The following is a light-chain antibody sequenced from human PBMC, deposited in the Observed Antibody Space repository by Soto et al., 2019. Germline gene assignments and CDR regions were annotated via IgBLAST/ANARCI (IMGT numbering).Light chain of an antibody. V-gene: IGKV3-15*01. CDR3: QQYNNWYT. CDR1: QSVSSN. Sequence: EIVLTQSPDTLSLSPGESATLSCRASQSVSSNYLAWYQQKPGQAPRLLIYGASTRATGIPARFSGSGSGTEFTLTISSLQSEDFAVYYCQQYNNWYTFGQGTKLEIK. CDR2: GAS. J-gene: IGKJ2*01.